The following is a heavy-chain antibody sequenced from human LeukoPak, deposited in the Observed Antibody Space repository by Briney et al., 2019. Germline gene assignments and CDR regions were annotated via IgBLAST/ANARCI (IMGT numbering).Heavy chain of an antibody. V-gene: IGHV4-59*01. CDR2: IYYSGST. Sequence: SETLSLTCTVSGGSISGYYWSWIRQSPGEGLEWIGHIYYSGSTNYNPSLKSRVTISVDTSRNQFSLTLTSVTAADTAVYYCARNYDSSGYTTFAYWGQGTLVTVSS. CDR1: GGSISGYY. J-gene: IGHJ4*02. D-gene: IGHD3-22*01. CDR3: ARNYDSSGYTTFAY.